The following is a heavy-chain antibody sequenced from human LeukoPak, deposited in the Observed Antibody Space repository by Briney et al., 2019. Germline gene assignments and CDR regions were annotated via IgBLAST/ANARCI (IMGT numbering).Heavy chain of an antibody. CDR1: GFTLSSCA. J-gene: IGHJ4*02. D-gene: IGHD6-6*01. V-gene: IGHV3-64D*06. Sequence: PGRSLRLSCSASGFTLSSCAMHWVRQAPGKGLEYVSGISTNGGSIYYADSVKGRFTISRDNSKNMLYLQMTSLRAEDTAVYYCARRIAARREFDYWGQGTLVTVSS. CDR2: ISTNGGSI. CDR3: ARRIAARREFDY.